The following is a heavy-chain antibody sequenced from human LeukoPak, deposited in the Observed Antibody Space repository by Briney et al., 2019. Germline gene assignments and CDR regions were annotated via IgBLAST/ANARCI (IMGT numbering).Heavy chain of an antibody. CDR1: GFTFSSYS. CDR2: ISSSSSYI. D-gene: IGHD3-16*01. Sequence: GGSLRLSCAASGFTFSSYSMNWVRQAPGKGLEWVSSISSSSSYIYYADSVKGRCTISRDNAKNSLYLQMNSLRAEDTAVYYCAKVLYLGRGSRIDYWGQGALVTVSS. V-gene: IGHV3-21*04. J-gene: IGHJ4*02. CDR3: AKVLYLGRGSRIDY.